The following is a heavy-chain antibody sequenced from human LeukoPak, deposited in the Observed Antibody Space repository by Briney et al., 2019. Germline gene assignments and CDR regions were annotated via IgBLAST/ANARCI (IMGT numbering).Heavy chain of an antibody. CDR2: INPNSGGT. CDR3: ARPPMKSSLRVWFDP. J-gene: IGHJ5*02. V-gene: IGHV1-2*06. CDR1: GYTFTSNY. Sequence: GASVKVSCKASGYTFTSNYMHWVRQAPGQGLEWMGRINPNSGGTNYAQKFQGRVTMTRDTSISTAYMELSRLRSDDTAVYYCARPPMKSSLRVWFDPWGQGTLVTVSS.